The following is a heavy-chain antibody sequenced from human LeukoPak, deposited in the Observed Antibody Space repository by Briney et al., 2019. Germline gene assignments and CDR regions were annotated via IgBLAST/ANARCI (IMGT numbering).Heavy chain of an antibody. Sequence: ASVKVSCKASGYTFMNYDITWVRQAPGQGLEWMGWINPNSGGTNYAQKFQGRVTMTRDTSISTAYMELSRLRSDDTAVYYCARVQRYCSSTSCYGMGYWGQGTLVTVSS. D-gene: IGHD2-2*01. CDR2: INPNSGGT. V-gene: IGHV1-2*02. CDR1: GYTFMNYD. CDR3: ARVQRYCSSTSCYGMGY. J-gene: IGHJ4*02.